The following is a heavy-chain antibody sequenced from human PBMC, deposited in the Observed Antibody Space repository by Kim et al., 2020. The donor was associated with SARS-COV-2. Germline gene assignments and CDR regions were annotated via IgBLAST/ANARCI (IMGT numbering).Heavy chain of an antibody. CDR3: ARDYNYDSSGYYYLDY. Sequence: PSLKSRVTISVDTSKNQFSLRLSSVTAADTAVYYCARDYNYDSSGYYYLDYWGQGTLVTVSS. J-gene: IGHJ4*02. V-gene: IGHV4-31*02. D-gene: IGHD3-22*01.